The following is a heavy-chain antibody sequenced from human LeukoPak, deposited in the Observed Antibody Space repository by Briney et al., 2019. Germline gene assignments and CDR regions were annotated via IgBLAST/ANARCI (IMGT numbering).Heavy chain of an antibody. D-gene: IGHD4-17*01. Sequence: PSETLSLTCTVSGVSISGYYWSWIRQPPGKGLEWIGEINHSGSTNYNPSLKSRVTISVDTSKNQFSLKLSSVTAADTAVYYCARLDPTLTTVTTVDYWGQGTLVTVSS. V-gene: IGHV4-34*01. CDR2: INHSGST. CDR1: GVSISGYY. J-gene: IGHJ4*02. CDR3: ARLDPTLTTVTTVDY.